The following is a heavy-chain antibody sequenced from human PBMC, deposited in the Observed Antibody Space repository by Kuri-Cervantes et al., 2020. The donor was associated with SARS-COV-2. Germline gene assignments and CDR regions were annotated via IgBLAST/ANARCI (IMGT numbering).Heavy chain of an antibody. CDR3: AKDPTATTEYYYAMDV. CDR2: ISGSGTGA. J-gene: IGHJ6*02. CDR1: GFSFSSYA. D-gene: IGHD1-7*01. Sequence: CAASGFSFSSYAMSWVRQAPGKGLEWVSVISGSGTGAYYADSVKGRFTISRDNSKNTLYLQMNSLRAEDTAVYFCAKDPTATTEYYYAMDVWGQGTTVTVSS. V-gene: IGHV3-23*01.